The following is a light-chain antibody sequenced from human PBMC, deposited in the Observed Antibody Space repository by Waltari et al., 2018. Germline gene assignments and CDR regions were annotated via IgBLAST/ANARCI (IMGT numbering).Light chain of an antibody. V-gene: IGLV1-40*01. J-gene: IGLJ2*01. Sequence: QSVLTQPPSVSGAPGQRVTISCTGSSSNIGTHYDVHWYQQLPGTAPKLLIYGNTHRPSGVPDRFSGTKYGTSASLAITGLQAEDEADYYCQSYDSSLSGVVFGGGTSLTVL. CDR3: QSYDSSLSGVV. CDR1: SSNIGTHYD. CDR2: GNT.